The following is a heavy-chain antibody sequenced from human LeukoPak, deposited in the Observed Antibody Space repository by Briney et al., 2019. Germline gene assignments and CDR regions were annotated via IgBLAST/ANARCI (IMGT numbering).Heavy chain of an antibody. Sequence: GESLKISCKGPGYSFTSYWIGWVRQMPGKGLEWMGIIYPGDSDTRYSPSFQGQVTITADKSISTAYLQWSSLKASDTAMYYCARWDGDYESQNPTGYYYMDVWGKGTTVTVSS. CDR2: IYPGDSDT. D-gene: IGHD4-17*01. CDR1: GYSFTSYW. CDR3: ARWDGDYESQNPTGYYYMDV. J-gene: IGHJ6*03. V-gene: IGHV5-51*01.